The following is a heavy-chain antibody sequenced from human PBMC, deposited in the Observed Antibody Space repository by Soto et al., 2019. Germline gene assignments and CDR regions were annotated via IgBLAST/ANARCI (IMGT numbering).Heavy chain of an antibody. Sequence: XGSLRLSCAASGFKFSDYWMSWVRQAPGKGLEWVGNIKHDTSEAHYADSVKGRFTITRDNIKNFLFLQMRDLRADDTASYYCARDGLLFSGPYRPSRFDYWGLGALVTVPQ. CDR1: GFKFSDYW. CDR3: ARDGLLFSGPYRPSRFDY. D-gene: IGHD3-16*02. CDR2: IKHDTSEA. V-gene: IGHV3-7*03. J-gene: IGHJ4*02.